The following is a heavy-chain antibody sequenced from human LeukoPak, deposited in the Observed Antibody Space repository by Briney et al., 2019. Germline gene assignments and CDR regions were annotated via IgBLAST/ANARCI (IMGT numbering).Heavy chain of an antibody. CDR1: GDSVSITSVA. CDR2: TYYRSKWYT. J-gene: IGHJ4*02. Sequence: SQTLSLTCAISGDSVSITSVAWNWIRQSPSRGLESLGRTYYRSKWYTDYAVSVKSRITINPDTSKNQFSLQLSSVTPEDTAVFYCARDPGGLYYFDYWGQGTLVTVSS. V-gene: IGHV6-1*01. D-gene: IGHD1-26*01. CDR3: ARDPGGLYYFDY.